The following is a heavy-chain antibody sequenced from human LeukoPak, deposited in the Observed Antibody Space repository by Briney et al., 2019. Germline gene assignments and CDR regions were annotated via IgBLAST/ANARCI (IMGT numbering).Heavy chain of an antibody. CDR2: IYYSGST. D-gene: IGHD1/OR15-1a*01. J-gene: IGHJ4*02. V-gene: IGHV4-39*01. CDR3: GRGWTKVDY. Sequence: SETLSLTCTVSGGSISSDSYYWGWLRQPPGKGLEWIGTIYYSGSTYYNPSLKSRVTISIDSSRNQFSLKLNSVTAADTAVYYCGRGWTKVDYWGQGTLVTVSS. CDR1: GGSISSDSYY.